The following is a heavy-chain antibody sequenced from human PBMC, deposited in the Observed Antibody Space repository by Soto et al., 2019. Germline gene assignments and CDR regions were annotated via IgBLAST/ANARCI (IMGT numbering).Heavy chain of an antibody. CDR1: GYTFTSYD. D-gene: IGHD2-8*01. Sequence: QVQLVQSGAEVKKPGASVKVSCKASGYTFTSYDINWVRQATGQGLEWMGWMNPNSGNTGYAQKFPGRGPLDRNTSISTSFMGAKRLRSEGTGLYYFARGLMVHYFLGMGVLGQGAHVTGSS. J-gene: IGHJ6*01. V-gene: IGHV1-8*01. CDR2: MNPNSGNT. CDR3: ARGLMVHYFLGMGV.